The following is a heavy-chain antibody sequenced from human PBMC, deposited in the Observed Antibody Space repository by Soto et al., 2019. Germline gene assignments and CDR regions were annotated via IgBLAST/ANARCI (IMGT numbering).Heavy chain of an antibody. V-gene: IGHV3-64*01. CDR1: GFTFSSYA. D-gene: IGHD6-6*01. Sequence: GGSLRLSCAASGFTFSSYAMHWVRQAPGKGLEYVSAISSNGGSTYYANSVKGRFTISRDNSKNTLYLQMGSLRAEDMAVYYCARGQQLVQFSAFDIWGQGTMVTVSS. CDR2: ISSNGGST. CDR3: ARGQQLVQFSAFDI. J-gene: IGHJ3*02.